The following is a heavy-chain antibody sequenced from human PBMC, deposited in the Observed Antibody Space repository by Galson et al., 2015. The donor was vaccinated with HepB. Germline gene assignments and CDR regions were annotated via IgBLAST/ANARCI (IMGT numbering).Heavy chain of an antibody. CDR3: VKPRGYQLLPSYMDV. V-gene: IGHV3-23*01. Sequence: FLRLSCPASGFTFRSYVMIWARQAPGKGLEWVSTINNSGGSTYYADSVQGRFTISGDNSKNTLFLQMNSLRAEDTAVFYCVKPRGYQLLPSYMDVWGKGTTVTVSS. CDR2: INNSGGST. D-gene: IGHD2-2*01. J-gene: IGHJ6*03. CDR1: GFTFRSYV.